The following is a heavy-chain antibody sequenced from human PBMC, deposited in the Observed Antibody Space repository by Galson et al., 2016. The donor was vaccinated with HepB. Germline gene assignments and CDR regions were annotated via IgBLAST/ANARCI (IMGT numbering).Heavy chain of an antibody. CDR3: ARDPGLRNGMGG. V-gene: IGHV3-66*02. Sequence: SLRLSCAASGFTFSSYVMSWVRQAPGKGLEWVSVIYSGGDTYYADSVKGRFTISRDNSKNTLYLQMSSLRTEDTAVYFCARDPGLRNGMGGWGKGTTVTVSS. D-gene: IGHD4-17*01. CDR2: IYSGGDT. CDR1: GFTFSSYV. J-gene: IGHJ6*04.